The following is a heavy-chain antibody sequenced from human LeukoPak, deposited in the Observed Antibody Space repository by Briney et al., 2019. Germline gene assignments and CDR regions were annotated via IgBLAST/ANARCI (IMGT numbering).Heavy chain of an antibody. V-gene: IGHV4-59*08. CDR3: ARLKRGYCTNGVCSGRYYYGMDV. D-gene: IGHD2-8*01. J-gene: IGHJ6*02. Sequence: SETLSLTCTVSGGSISSYYWSWIRQPPGKGLEWIGYIYYSGSTNYNPSLKSRVTISVDTSKNQFSLKLSSATAADTAVYYCARLKRGYCTNGVCSGRYYYGMDVWGQGTTVTVSS. CDR1: GGSISSYY. CDR2: IYYSGST.